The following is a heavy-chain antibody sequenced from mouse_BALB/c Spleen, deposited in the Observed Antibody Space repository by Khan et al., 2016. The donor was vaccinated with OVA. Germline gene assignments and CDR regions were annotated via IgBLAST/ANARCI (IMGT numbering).Heavy chain of an antibody. J-gene: IGHJ2*01. D-gene: IGHD1-1*01. CDR1: GFTFSSYG. CDR3: ATSYFYGYYFDY. Sequence: EVQLQGSGGGLVQPGGSRKLSCAASGFTFSSYGMHWVRQAPEKGLEWVAYISGDSNTIYYADTVKGRFTISRDNPKNTLFLQMTSLMSEDTARYYCATSYFYGYYFDYWGPGTTLTVSS. CDR2: ISGDSNTI. V-gene: IGHV5-17*02.